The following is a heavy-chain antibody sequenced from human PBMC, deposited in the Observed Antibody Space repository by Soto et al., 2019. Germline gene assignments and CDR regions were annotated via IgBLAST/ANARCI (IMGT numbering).Heavy chain of an antibody. CDR2: IYPGDSDT. CDR3: AKTAAGGKNYYGMDV. V-gene: IGHV5-51*01. CDR1: GYSFTSYW. Sequence: GESLKISCKGSGYSFTSYWIGWARQMPGKGLEWMGIIYPGDSDTRYSPSFQGQVTISADKSISTAYLQWSSLKASDTAMYYCAKTAAGGKNYYGMDVWGQGTTVTLSS. D-gene: IGHD6-13*01. J-gene: IGHJ6*02.